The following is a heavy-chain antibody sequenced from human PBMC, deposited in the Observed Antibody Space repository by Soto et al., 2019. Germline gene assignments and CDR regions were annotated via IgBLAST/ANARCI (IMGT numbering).Heavy chain of an antibody. CDR1: GYSIDSHGSY. V-gene: IGHV4-39*01. CDR3: ARPRAWNTACDFDQ. CDR2: VAYTGTT. Sequence: QLQLRESGPGLERPSETLSLSCSVSGYSIDSHGSYWSWIRQSPGKGLEWIGTVAYTGTTYLPPPPVRRVTVSADKSRHPFSLKLTSVSAADTAVYYCARPRAWNTACDFDQWGQGPLVTVSS. J-gene: IGHJ4*02. D-gene: IGHD3-9*01.